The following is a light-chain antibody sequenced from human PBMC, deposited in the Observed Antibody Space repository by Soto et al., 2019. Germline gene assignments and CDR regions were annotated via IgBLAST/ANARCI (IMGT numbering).Light chain of an antibody. Sequence: EIVMTQSPATLSVSPGERATLSRRASQSVSSNLAWYQQKPGQAPRLLIYGASTRATGIPARFSGSGSGTEFTLTISSLQSEDFAVYYCKQYNNWPLTFVGGNKVDSK. CDR2: GAS. CDR1: QSVSSN. CDR3: KQYNNWPLT. V-gene: IGKV3-15*01. J-gene: IGKJ4*02.